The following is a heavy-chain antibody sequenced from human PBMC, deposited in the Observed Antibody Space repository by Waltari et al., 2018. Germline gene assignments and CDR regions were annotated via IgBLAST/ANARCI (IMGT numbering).Heavy chain of an antibody. CDR1: GYSISSGYY. J-gene: IGHJ4*02. Sequence: QVQLQESGPGLVKPSETLSLTCSVSGYSISSGYYWGWIRQPPGKGLGWIGSIYHSGITFYNPSLKSRVTRSVDTSKNQFSLKWSSVTAADTAVYYCARDTPAPRITGATSVDYWGQGTLVTVSS. V-gene: IGHV4-38-2*02. CDR3: ARDTPAPRITGATSVDY. D-gene: IGHD1-20*01. CDR2: IYHSGIT.